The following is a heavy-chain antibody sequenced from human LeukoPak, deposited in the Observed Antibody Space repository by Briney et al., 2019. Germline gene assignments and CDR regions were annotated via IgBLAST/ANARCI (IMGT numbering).Heavy chain of an antibody. Sequence: PGGSLRLSCAASGFTFSSYGMHWVRQAPGKGLEWEAVISYDGSNKYYADSVKGRFTISRDNSKNTLYLQMNSLRAEDTAVYYCAKSLFAYYYDSSGYSGIDYWGQGTLVTVSS. CDR3: AKSLFAYYYDSSGYSGIDY. V-gene: IGHV3-30*18. CDR2: ISYDGSNK. CDR1: GFTFSSYG. D-gene: IGHD3-22*01. J-gene: IGHJ4*02.